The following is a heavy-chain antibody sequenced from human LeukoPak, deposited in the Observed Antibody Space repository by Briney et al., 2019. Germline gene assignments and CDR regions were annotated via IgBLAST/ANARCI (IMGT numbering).Heavy chain of an antibody. CDR1: GFTFSSYG. J-gene: IGHJ3*02. CDR3: AKDLHGSGYWGAFDI. V-gene: IGHV3-30*02. Sequence: GGSLRLSCAASGFTFSSYGMHWVRQAPGKGLEGVAFIRDDGSNKYYADSGKGRFTIYRDKAKNTLYLQMNRLREEDTAVYYCAKDLHGSGYWGAFDIWGQGTMVTVSS. CDR2: IRDDGSNK. D-gene: IGHD3-22*01.